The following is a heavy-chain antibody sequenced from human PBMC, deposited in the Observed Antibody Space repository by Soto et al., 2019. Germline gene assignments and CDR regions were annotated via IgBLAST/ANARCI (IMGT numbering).Heavy chain of an antibody. CDR1: GGSISSGGYY. CDR3: ARFLGATGAFDI. CDR2: IYYSGST. J-gene: IGHJ3*02. Sequence: QVQLQESGPGLVKPSQTLSLTCTVSGGSISSGGYYWSWIRQHPGKGLEWIGYIYYSGSTYYNPSLTSRVTISVDTSKNQFSLKLSSVTDADTAVYYWARFLGATGAFDIWGQGTMVTVSS. V-gene: IGHV4-31*03.